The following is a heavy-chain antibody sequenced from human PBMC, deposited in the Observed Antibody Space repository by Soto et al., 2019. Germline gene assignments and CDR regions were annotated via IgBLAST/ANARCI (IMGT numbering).Heavy chain of an antibody. CDR2: IIPSIGII. V-gene: IGHV1-69*04. D-gene: IGHD3-22*01. J-gene: IGHJ4*02. CDR3: AREGDMKFHSGSSDEPGY. Sequence: QVQLVQSGAEVKKPGSSVKVSCKASGGTFSSFVISWVRQAPGQGLEWMGRIIPSIGIINYAQKFQGRVTITADTSTSTVYMELSSLRSDDTAVYYCAREGDMKFHSGSSDEPGYWGQGTLVTVSS. CDR1: GGTFSSFV.